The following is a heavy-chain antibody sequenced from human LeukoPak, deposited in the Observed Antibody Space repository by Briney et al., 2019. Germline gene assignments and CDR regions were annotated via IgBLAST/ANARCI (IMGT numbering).Heavy chain of an antibody. CDR2: INHSGST. J-gene: IGHJ3*02. CDR3: ARVTYYDILTGHLKAFDI. D-gene: IGHD3-9*01. V-gene: IGHV4-34*01. CDR1: GVSFRGYY. Sequence: SETLSLTCAVYGVSFRGYYWSWLRQPPGKGLEWVGEINHSGSTNYNPSLKSRVTISVYTSKNQFSLKLSSGTAADTAVYYCARVTYYDILTGHLKAFDIWGQGTMVTVSS.